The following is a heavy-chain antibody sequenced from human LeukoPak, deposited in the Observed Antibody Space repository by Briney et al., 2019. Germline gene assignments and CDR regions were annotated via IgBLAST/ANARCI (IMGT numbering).Heavy chain of an antibody. J-gene: IGHJ4*02. CDR1: GYTFIGYY. V-gene: IGHV1-2*02. CDR2: INCNTGGT. Sequence: ASVKVSCKASGYTFIGYYIHWVRQAPGQGLEWMGWINCNTGGTNYAQKFQGRVTMTRDTSISTAYMELSSLRSEDTAVYYCARARSSSWQLLSAWGQGTLVTVSS. D-gene: IGHD6-13*01. CDR3: ARARSSSWQLLSA.